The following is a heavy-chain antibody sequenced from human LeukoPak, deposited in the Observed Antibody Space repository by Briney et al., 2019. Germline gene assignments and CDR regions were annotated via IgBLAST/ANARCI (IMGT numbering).Heavy chain of an antibody. CDR3: ARLRRDLQFDY. J-gene: IGHJ4*02. CDR2: INSDGSDT. Sequence: GGSLRLSCAASGXTFSSYWMHWVRQAPGKGLVWVSRINSDGSDTNYADSVKGRFTISRDNAKNTLYLQMNSLRAEDTAVYYCARLRRDLQFDYWGQGIPVTVSS. D-gene: IGHD5-24*01. CDR1: GXTFSSYW. V-gene: IGHV3-74*01.